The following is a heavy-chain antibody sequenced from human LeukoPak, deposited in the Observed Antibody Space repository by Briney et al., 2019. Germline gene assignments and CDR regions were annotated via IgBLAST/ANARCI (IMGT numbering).Heavy chain of an antibody. Sequence: PGRSLRLSCAASGFTMSSYGMHWVRQAPGKGLEWVAVIWHDGSNKFYADSVKGRFIISRDNSKNTVYLQMNILTAGDTGVYYCARGGDEYSSSPQEYWGLGTLVTVSS. J-gene: IGHJ4*02. CDR2: IWHDGSNK. CDR3: ARGGDEYSSSPQEY. V-gene: IGHV3-33*01. D-gene: IGHD6-6*01. CDR1: GFTMSSYG.